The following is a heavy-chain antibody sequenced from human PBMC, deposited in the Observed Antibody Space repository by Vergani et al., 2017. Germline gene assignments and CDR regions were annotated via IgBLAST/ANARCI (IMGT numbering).Heavy chain of an antibody. CDR3: ARSSWKRFFDY. CDR1: GGSISSYY. CDR2: IYHSGST. V-gene: IGHV4-59*12. J-gene: IGHJ4*02. D-gene: IGHD6-13*01. Sequence: QVQLQESGPGLVKPSETLSLTCTVSGGSISSYYWSWIRQPPGKGLEWIGYIYHSGSTNYNPSLKSRVTISVDKSKNQFSLKLSSVTAADTAVYYCARSSWKRFFDYWGQGTLVTVSS.